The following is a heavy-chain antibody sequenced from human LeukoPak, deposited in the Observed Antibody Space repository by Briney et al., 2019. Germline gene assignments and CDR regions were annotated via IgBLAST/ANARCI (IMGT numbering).Heavy chain of an antibody. V-gene: IGHV4-61*01. J-gene: IGHJ4*02. CDR3: ARDRGDSSTLFDY. CDR2: IYYSGST. CDR1: GGSISSSSYY. Sequence: SETLSLTCTVSGGSISSSSYYWSWIRQPPGKGLEWIGYIYYSGSTNYNPSLKSRVTISVDTSKNQFSLKLSSVTAADTAVYYCARDRGDSSTLFDYWGQGTLVTVSS. D-gene: IGHD3-22*01.